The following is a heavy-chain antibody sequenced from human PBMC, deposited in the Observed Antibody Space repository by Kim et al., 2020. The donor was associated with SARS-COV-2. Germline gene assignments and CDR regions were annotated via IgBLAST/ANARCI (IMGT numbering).Heavy chain of an antibody. Sequence: SVKVSCKASGCTFSSYTISWVRQAPGQGLEWMGRIIPILGIANYAQKFQGRVTITADKSTSTAYMELSSLRSEDTAVYYCARAYYYGSGSSSWFDPWGQGTLVTVSS. V-gene: IGHV1-69*02. CDR1: GCTFSSYT. J-gene: IGHJ5*02. CDR3: ARAYYYGSGSSSWFDP. D-gene: IGHD3-10*01. CDR2: IIPILGIA.